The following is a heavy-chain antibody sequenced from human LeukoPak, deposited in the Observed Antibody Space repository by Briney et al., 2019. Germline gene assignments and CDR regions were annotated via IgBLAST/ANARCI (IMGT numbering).Heavy chain of an antibody. J-gene: IGHJ4*02. CDR1: GGSISSGGYY. CDR2: IYHSGST. CDR3: ARGGAAAGTGFDY. D-gene: IGHD6-13*01. Sequence: SQTLSLTCTVSGGSISSGGYYWSWIRQPPGKGLEWIGYIYHSGSTYYNPSLKSRVTISVDRSKNQFSLKLSSVTAADTAVYYCARGGAAAGTGFDYWGQGTLVTVSS. V-gene: IGHV4-30-2*01.